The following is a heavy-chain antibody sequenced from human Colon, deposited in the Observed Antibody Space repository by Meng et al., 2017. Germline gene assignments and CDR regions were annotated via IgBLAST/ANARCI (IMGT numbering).Heavy chain of an antibody. J-gene: IGHJ4*02. CDR1: GDSVSSKTAV. V-gene: IGHV6-1*01. CDR3: TRGLEFYRFEY. Sequence: GARLLRPTQTTPPTVAVSGDSVSSKTAVWNWIRQSPSRGLEWLGRTYYRAKWNHDYAESLRGRITINPDTSNNQISLQLNSVTPEDTAVYYCTRGLEFYRFEYWGQGTLVTVSS. D-gene: IGHD3-16*02. CDR2: TYYRAKWNH.